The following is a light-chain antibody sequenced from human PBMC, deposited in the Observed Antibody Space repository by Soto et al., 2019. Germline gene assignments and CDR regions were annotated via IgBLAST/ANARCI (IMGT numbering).Light chain of an antibody. V-gene: IGLV2-14*01. CDR2: EVS. J-gene: IGLJ1*01. CDR3: SSYTSSSTRV. Sequence: QSALTQPASVSGSPGQSITISCTGTSSDVGGYNYVSWYQQHPGKAPKLMIYEVSNRPSGVSNRFSGSKSGNMASLTISGLQAEYEADYYCSSYTSSSTRVFGTGTKVTVL. CDR1: SSDVGGYNY.